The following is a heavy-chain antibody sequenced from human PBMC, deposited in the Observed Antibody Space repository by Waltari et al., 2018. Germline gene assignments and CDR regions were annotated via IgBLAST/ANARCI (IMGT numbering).Heavy chain of an antibody. D-gene: IGHD4-17*01. CDR2: IYYSGST. V-gene: IGHV4-39*01. CDR3: ARSGDSTTVTTELWYFDL. J-gene: IGHJ2*01. Sequence: QVQLQESGPGLVKPSGTLSLTCAVSGGSISSSSYYWGWIRQPPGKGLEWIGSIYYSGSTYYNPSLKSRVTISVDTSKNQFSLKLSSVTAADTAVYYCARSGDSTTVTTELWYFDLWGRGTLVTVSS. CDR1: GGSISSSSYY.